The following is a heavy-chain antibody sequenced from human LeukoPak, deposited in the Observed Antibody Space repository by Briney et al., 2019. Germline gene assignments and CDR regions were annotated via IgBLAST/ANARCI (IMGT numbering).Heavy chain of an antibody. Sequence: GGSLRLSCAASGFTFSNFAMHWVRQAPGKGLEAMAVLSYDVSNKYYAESGKDRFTISRDNTKNTVYLQMNSLRPEDTAVYYCARDPYGMDVWGQGTTVTVSS. J-gene: IGHJ6*02. CDR2: LSYDVSNK. V-gene: IGHV3-30*04. CDR1: GFTFSNFA. CDR3: ARDPYGMDV.